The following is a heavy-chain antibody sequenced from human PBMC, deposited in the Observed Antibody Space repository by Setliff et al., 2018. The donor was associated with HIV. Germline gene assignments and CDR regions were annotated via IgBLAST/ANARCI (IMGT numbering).Heavy chain of an antibody. Sequence: PSETLSLTCTVSGGSISSYYWSWIRQPPGKGLEWIGYIYYSGSTNYNTPLESRVTMSVDTSKNQFSLKLSSVTAADTAVYYCARELFGSGWYADSWGQGTLVTVSS. J-gene: IGHJ4*02. CDR3: ARELFGSGWYADS. D-gene: IGHD6-19*01. CDR1: GGSISSYY. V-gene: IGHV4-59*12. CDR2: IYYSGST.